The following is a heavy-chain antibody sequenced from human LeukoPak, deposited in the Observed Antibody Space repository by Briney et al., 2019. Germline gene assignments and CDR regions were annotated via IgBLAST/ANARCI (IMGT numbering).Heavy chain of an antibody. CDR3: ARVEDITMIVN. D-gene: IGHD3-22*01. V-gene: IGHV4-59*01. J-gene: IGHJ4*02. Sequence: PSETLSLTCTVSGGSISSYYWSWIRQPPGKGLEWIGYIYYSGSTNYNPSLKSRVTISVDTSKNQFSLKLSSVTAADTAVYYCARVEDITMIVNWGQGTLVTVSS. CDR1: GGSISSYY. CDR2: IYYSGST.